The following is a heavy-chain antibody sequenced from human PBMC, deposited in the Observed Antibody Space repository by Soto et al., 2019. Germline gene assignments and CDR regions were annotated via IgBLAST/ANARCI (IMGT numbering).Heavy chain of an antibody. D-gene: IGHD3-22*01. J-gene: IGHJ4*02. CDR2: IYYSGST. V-gene: IGHV4-30-4*01. Sequence: SETLSLTCTVSGGSISSGDYYWSWIRQPTGQGLEWIGYIYYSGSTYYNPSLKSRVTISVDTSKNQFSLRLSSVTAADTAVYYCARGLNDYDSCGCIDYWGQGTLVTVSS. CDR3: ARGLNDYDSCGCIDY. CDR1: GGSISSGDYY.